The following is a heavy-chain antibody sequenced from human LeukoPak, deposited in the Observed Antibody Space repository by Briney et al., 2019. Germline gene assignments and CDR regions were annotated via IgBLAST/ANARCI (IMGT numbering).Heavy chain of an antibody. J-gene: IGHJ5*02. Sequence: SETLSLTCTVSGASINRDYWSWLRQTPGKGLEWIGYIHYTGSTNYNPSLKSRVTISLDTSKNRFSLKLSSVTAADTAVYYCARESNYHDSLGYNWFDPWGQGTLVTVSS. CDR1: GASINRDY. D-gene: IGHD3-22*01. CDR2: IHYTGST. V-gene: IGHV4-59*01. CDR3: ARESNYHDSLGYNWFDP.